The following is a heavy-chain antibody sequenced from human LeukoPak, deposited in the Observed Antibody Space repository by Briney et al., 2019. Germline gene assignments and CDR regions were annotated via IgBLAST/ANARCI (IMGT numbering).Heavy chain of an antibody. Sequence: GGSLRLSCAASGFTVSSNYMSWVRQAPGKGLEWVSVIYSGGSTYYAGSVKGRFTISRDNSKNTLYLQMNSLRAEDTAVYYCAKGLGFYYYDSSGSDYWGQGTLVTVSS. V-gene: IGHV3-66*02. J-gene: IGHJ4*02. CDR1: GFTVSSNY. CDR3: AKGLGFYYYDSSGSDY. D-gene: IGHD3-22*01. CDR2: IYSGGST.